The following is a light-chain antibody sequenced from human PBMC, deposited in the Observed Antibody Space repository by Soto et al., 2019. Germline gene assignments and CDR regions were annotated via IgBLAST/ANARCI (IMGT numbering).Light chain of an antibody. CDR2: DAS. CDR1: QSVSSY. J-gene: IGKJ1*01. V-gene: IGKV3-11*01. CDR3: QQRSDWPRT. Sequence: EIVLTQSPATLSLYPVERATLSFRASQSVSSYLAWYQQKPGQAPRLLIYDASNRATGIPARFSGSGSGTDFTLTISSLEPEDFAVYYCQQRSDWPRTFGQGTKVDIK.